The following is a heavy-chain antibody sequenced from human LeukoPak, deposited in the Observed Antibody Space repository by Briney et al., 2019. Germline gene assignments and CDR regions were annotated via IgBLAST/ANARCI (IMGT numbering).Heavy chain of an antibody. CDR3: ARDPSSGYFFDY. Sequence: PGRSLRLSCAASGFTFSSYGMHWVRQAPGKGLEWVAVISYDGSNKYYADSVKGRFTISRDNSKNTLYLQMNSLRAEDTAVYYCARDPSSGYFFDYWGQGTLVTVSS. V-gene: IGHV3-30*03. J-gene: IGHJ4*02. CDR1: GFTFSSYG. CDR2: ISYDGSNK. D-gene: IGHD3-22*01.